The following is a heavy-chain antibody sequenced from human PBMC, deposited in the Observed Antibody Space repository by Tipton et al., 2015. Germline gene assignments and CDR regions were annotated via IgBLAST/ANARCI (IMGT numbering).Heavy chain of an antibody. Sequence: SLRLSCAASGFTLSSYGMHWVRQAPDKGLEWVAVISYDRSDEYYADSVKGRFTISRDISKNTLYLQINSLRSEDTAVYYCAKDQGRGSFSHYYGLDVWGQGTTVIVSS. CDR1: GFTLSSYG. CDR2: ISYDRSDE. CDR3: AKDQGRGSFSHYYGLDV. D-gene: IGHD1-26*01. V-gene: IGHV3-30*18. J-gene: IGHJ6*02.